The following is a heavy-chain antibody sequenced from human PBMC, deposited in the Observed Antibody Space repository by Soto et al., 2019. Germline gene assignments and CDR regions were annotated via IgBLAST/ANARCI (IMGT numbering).Heavy chain of an antibody. CDR2: IKSKTDGGTT. V-gene: IGHV3-15*01. J-gene: IGHJ6*02. CDR1: GFTFSNAW. Sequence: PGGSLRLSCAASGFTFSNAWMSWVRQAPGKGLEWVGRIKSKTDGGTTDCAAPVKGRFTISRDDSKNTLYLQMNSLKTEDTAVYYCWEWLPLLYGMDVWGQGTTVTVSS. D-gene: IGHD3-3*01. CDR3: WEWLPLLYGMDV.